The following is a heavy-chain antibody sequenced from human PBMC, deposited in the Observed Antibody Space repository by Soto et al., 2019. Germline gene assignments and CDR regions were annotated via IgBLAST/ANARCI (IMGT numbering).Heavy chain of an antibody. Sequence: GGSLRLSCAASGFTFSSYEMNWVRQAPGRGLEWISYISVTGSTTYYADSVQGRFTISRDNARNSLFLQMNSLRAEDTAVYYCARPYYDTSGYYASIENWGQGTLVTVSS. J-gene: IGHJ4*02. CDR2: ISVTGSTT. D-gene: IGHD3-22*01. CDR3: ARPYYDTSGYYASIEN. CDR1: GFTFSSYE. V-gene: IGHV3-48*03.